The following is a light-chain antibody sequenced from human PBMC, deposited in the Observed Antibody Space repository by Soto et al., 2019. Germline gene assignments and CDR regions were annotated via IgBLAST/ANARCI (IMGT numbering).Light chain of an antibody. J-gene: IGLJ1*01. V-gene: IGLV2-11*01. CDR2: DVN. Sequence: QSVLTQPPSASGSPGQSVTISCTGTSSDIGGYNYVSWYQQHPGKAPKLIIYDVNKRPSGVPDRFSGSQSGNTASLTISGLQAEDEADYHCCSYAGSYTYVFGTGTKVTVL. CDR1: SSDIGGYNY. CDR3: CSYAGSYTYV.